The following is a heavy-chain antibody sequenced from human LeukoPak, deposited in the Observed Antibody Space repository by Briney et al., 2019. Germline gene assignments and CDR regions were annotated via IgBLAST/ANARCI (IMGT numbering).Heavy chain of an antibody. J-gene: IGHJ4*02. CDR3: ARGLIDYSSSSGY. Sequence: GASVKVSCKASGYTFTGYYMHWVRQAPGQGLEWMGWINPNSGGTNYAQKFQGRVTMTRDTSISTAYMELSRLRSDDTAVYYCARGLIDYSSSSGYWGQGTLVTVSS. CDR1: GYTFTGYY. CDR2: INPNSGGT. D-gene: IGHD6-6*01. V-gene: IGHV1-2*02.